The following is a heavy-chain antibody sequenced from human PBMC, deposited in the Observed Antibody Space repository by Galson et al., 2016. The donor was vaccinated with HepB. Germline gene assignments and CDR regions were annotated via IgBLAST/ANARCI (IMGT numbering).Heavy chain of an antibody. V-gene: IGHV3-23*01. CDR3: AKEGECRTSDN. J-gene: IGHJ4*02. D-gene: IGHD3-16*01. CDR1: GFTFSSYW. Sequence: SLRLSCAASGFTFSSYWMHWVRHAPGKGLVWVSAISATGGSAYYADSVKGRFTISRDNSKNTLYLQMNSLRAEDTAVYFCAKEGECRTSDNWGQGTLVTVSS. CDR2: ISATGGSA.